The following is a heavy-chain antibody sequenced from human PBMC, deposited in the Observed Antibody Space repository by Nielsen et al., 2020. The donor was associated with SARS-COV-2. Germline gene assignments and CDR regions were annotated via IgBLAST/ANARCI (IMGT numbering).Heavy chain of an antibody. V-gene: IGHV3-23*01. CDR3: ANGLRGPDAFDI. J-gene: IGHJ3*02. CDR2: ISGSGGST. D-gene: IGHD5/OR15-5a*01. CDR1: GFTFSSYA. Sequence: GGSLRLSCAASGFTFSSYAMSWVRQAPGKGLEWVSAISGSGGSTYYADSVKGRFTISRDNSKNTLYLQMNSLRAEDTAVYYCANGLRGPDAFDIWGQGTMVTVSS.